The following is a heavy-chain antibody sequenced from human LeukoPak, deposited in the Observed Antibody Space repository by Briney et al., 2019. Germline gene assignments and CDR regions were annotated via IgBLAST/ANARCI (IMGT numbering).Heavy chain of an antibody. J-gene: IGHJ6*03. CDR2: INSDGSST. CDR1: GFTFSSYW. Sequence: GGSLRLSCAASGFTFSSYWMHWVRQAPGKGLVWVSRINSDGSSTSYADSVKGRFTISRDNAKNSLYLQMNSLRAEDTAVYYCARDPLVPVTSWGYYYYYYMDVWGKGTTVTVSS. D-gene: IGHD4-11*01. V-gene: IGHV3-74*01. CDR3: ARDPLVPVTSWGYYYYYYMDV.